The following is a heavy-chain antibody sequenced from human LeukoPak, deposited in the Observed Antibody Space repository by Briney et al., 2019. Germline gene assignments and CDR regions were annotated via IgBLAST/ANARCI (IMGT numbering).Heavy chain of an antibody. CDR2: IYYSGST. CDR3: ARDRYCSGGSCYGVWFDP. D-gene: IGHD2-15*01. CDR1: GGSISSGGYY. J-gene: IGHJ5*02. V-gene: IGHV4-31*03. Sequence: SETLSLTCTVSGGSISSGGYYWSWIRQHPGKGLEWFGYIYYSGSTNYNPSLKSRVTISVDKSKNQFSLKLSSVTAADTAVYYCARDRYCSGGSCYGVWFDPWGQGTLVTVSS.